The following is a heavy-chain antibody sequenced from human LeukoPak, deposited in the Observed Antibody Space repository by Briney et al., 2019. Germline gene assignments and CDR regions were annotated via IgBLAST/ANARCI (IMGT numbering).Heavy chain of an antibody. CDR2: ISGSGGST. CDR1: GFTFSSYA. V-gene: IGHV3-23*01. J-gene: IGHJ4*02. Sequence: PGGSLRLSCAASGFTFSSYAMSWVRQAPGKGLEWVSAISGSGGSTFYTDSVKGRFTISRDNSKNTLYLQMDGLKTEDTAVYYCIPSGSGNYYGFWGQGTLVTVSS. D-gene: IGHD3-10*01. CDR3: IPSGSGNYYGF.